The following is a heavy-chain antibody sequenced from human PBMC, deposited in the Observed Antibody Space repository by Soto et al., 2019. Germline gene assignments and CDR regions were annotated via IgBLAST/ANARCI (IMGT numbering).Heavy chain of an antibody. V-gene: IGHV3-30-3*01. D-gene: IGHD1-26*01. CDR2: ISYDGSNK. Sequence: QVQLVESGGGVVQPGRSLRLSCAASGFTFSSYAMHWVRQAPGKGLEWVAVISYDGSNKYYADSVKGRFTISRDNSKNTLYLQMNSLRAEDTAVYDCARDGGGELPQGGGMDVWGQGTTVTVSS. CDR1: GFTFSSYA. J-gene: IGHJ6*02. CDR3: ARDGGGELPQGGGMDV.